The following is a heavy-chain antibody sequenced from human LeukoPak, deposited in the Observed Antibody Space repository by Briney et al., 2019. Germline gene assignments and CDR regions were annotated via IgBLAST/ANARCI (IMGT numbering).Heavy chain of an antibody. J-gene: IGHJ4*02. Sequence: PGGSLRLSCAASGFTFSSYSMNWVRQAPGKGLEWVSYISSSSSTIYYADSVKGRFTISRDNAKNSLYLQMNSLRAEDTAVYYCAREAPGIAAAGTFDYWGQGTLVTVSS. D-gene: IGHD6-13*01. CDR1: GFTFSSYS. CDR3: AREAPGIAAAGTFDY. CDR2: ISSSSSTI. V-gene: IGHV3-48*01.